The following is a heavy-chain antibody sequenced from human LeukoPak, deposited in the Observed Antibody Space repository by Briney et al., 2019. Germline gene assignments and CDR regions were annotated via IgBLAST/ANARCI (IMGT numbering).Heavy chain of an antibody. Sequence: SETLSLTCTVSGGSISSYYWSWIRQPPGKGLEWIGYIYYSGSTYYNPSLKSRVTISVDTSKNQFSLKLSSVTAADTAVYYCARLYYDSSTVDYWGQGTLVTVSS. V-gene: IGHV4-59*04. CDR1: GGSISSYY. D-gene: IGHD3-22*01. J-gene: IGHJ4*02. CDR3: ARLYYDSSTVDY. CDR2: IYYSGST.